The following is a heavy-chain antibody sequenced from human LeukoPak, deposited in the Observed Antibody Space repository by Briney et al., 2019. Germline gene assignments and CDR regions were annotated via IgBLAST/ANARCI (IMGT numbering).Heavy chain of an antibody. CDR2: IYYSGST. D-gene: IGHD3-9*01. V-gene: IGHV4-39*07. Sequence: SETLSLTCTVSGGSISSSSYYWGWIRQPPGKGLEWIGSIYYSGSTYYNPSLKSRVTISVDTSKNQFSLKLSSVTAADTAVYYCARGGYFDWLPRLGAFDIWGQGTMVTVSS. J-gene: IGHJ3*02. CDR1: GGSISSSSYY. CDR3: ARGGYFDWLPRLGAFDI.